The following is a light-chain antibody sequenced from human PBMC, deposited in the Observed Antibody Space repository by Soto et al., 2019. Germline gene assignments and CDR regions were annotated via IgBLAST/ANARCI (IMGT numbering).Light chain of an antibody. CDR2: EVS. J-gene: IGLJ1*01. CDR1: SSDVGGYNY. Sequence: QSVLTQPPSAFGSPGQSVTISCTGTSSDVGGYNYVSWYQQHPGKAPKLMIYEVSKRPSGVPDRFSGSKSGNTASLTVSGLQAEDEADYYGSSYRVFGTGTKVTVL. V-gene: IGLV2-8*01. CDR3: SSYRV.